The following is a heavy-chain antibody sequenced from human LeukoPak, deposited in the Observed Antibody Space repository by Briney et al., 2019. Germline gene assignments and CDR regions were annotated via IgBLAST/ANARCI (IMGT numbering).Heavy chain of an antibody. J-gene: IGHJ6*02. V-gene: IGHV1-24*01. CDR2: FDPEDGET. D-gene: IGHD2-2*01. Sequence: GASVKVSCKVSGYTLTGLSMHWVRQAPGKGLEWMGGFDPEDGETIYAQKFQGRVTMTEGTSTDTAYMELNSLRSDDTAVYYCATDPGEIVPAAKGPRGDYCYGMDVWGQGTTVTVSS. CDR3: ATDPGEIVPAAKGPRGDYCYGMDV. CDR1: GYTLTGLS.